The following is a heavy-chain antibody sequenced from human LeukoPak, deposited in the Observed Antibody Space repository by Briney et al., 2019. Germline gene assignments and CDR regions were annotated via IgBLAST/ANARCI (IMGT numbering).Heavy chain of an antibody. CDR2: MNPNSGNT. V-gene: IGHV1-8*01. CDR1: GYTFTSYD. J-gene: IGHJ5*02. Sequence: GSVKVSCKASGYTFTSYDINWVRQATGQGLEWMGWMNPNSGNTGYAQKFQGRVTMTRNTSISTAYMELSSLRSEDTAVYYCARDVASSSSRWFDPWGQGTLVTVSS. D-gene: IGHD6-6*01. CDR3: ARDVASSSSRWFDP.